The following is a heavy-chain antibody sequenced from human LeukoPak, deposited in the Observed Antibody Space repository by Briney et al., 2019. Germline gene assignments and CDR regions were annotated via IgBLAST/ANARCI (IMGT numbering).Heavy chain of an antibody. CDR3: ARLGFYYDSSGYSYYFDY. J-gene: IGHJ4*02. Sequence: GESLKISCKGSGYSFTSYWIGWVRQVPGKGLEWMGIIYPGDSDTRYSPSFQGQVTISADKSISTAYLQWSSLKASDTAMYYCARLGFYYDSSGYSYYFDYWGQGTLVTVSS. CDR1: GYSFTSYW. D-gene: IGHD3-22*01. CDR2: IYPGDSDT. V-gene: IGHV5-51*01.